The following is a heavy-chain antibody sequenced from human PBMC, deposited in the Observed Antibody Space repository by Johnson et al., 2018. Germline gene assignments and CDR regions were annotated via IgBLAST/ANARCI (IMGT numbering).Heavy chain of an antibody. D-gene: IGHD3-3*01. CDR3: ATDPQGRVSFDI. CDR1: GGTFNRYA. CDR2: IILVFGTA. V-gene: IGHV1-69*01. Sequence: QVQLVQSGAEVKKPGSSVKVSCKASGGTFNRYAISWVRQAPGQGLEWMGGIILVFGTAQYAQKLQGRVTLTADESTSTADMELSSLRSEDKAVYYCATDPQGRVSFDIWGQGTMVTVSS. J-gene: IGHJ3*02.